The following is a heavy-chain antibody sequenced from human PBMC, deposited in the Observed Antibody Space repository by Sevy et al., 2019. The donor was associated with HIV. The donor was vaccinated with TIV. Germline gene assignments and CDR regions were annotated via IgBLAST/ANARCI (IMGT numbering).Heavy chain of an antibody. J-gene: IGHJ4*02. Sequence: GGSLRLSCVVSGFTFNNAWMNWVRQAPGTGLQWIGLIKSKIDGETTDYAAPLKDRFTISRDDSKNTLYLQMNSLKIEDTAVYHCATAPGYYDSAPFDYWGPGTLVTVSS. V-gene: IGHV3-15*01. CDR2: IKSKIDGETT. CDR1: GFTFNNAW. D-gene: IGHD3-22*01. CDR3: ATAPGYYDSAPFDY.